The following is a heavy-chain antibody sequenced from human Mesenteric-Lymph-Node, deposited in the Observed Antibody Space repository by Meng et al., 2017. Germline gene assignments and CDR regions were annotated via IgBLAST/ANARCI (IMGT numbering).Heavy chain of an antibody. V-gene: IGHV4-59*01. CDR3: ARVGYTGYDLNYFDY. CDR2: IYYSGST. Sequence: SETLSLTCTVSGGSISSYYWSWIRQPPGKGLEWIGYIYYSGSTNYNPSLKSRVTISLDTSKNQFSLKLSSVTAADTAVYYCARVGYTGYDLNYFDYWGQGTLVTVSS. CDR1: GGSISSYY. D-gene: IGHD5-12*01. J-gene: IGHJ4*02.